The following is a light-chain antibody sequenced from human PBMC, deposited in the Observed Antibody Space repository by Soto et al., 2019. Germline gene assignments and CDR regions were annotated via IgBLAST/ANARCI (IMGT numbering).Light chain of an antibody. Sequence: QSVLTQPPSVSGAPGQRVTISCTGSSSNIGAGYDVHWYQQLPGTDPKLLIYGNSNRPSGVPDRFSGSKSGTSASLAITGLQAEDEADYYCQSYDSSFHVVFGGGTKLTVL. CDR1: SSNIGAGYD. V-gene: IGLV1-40*01. J-gene: IGLJ2*01. CDR2: GNS. CDR3: QSYDSSFHVV.